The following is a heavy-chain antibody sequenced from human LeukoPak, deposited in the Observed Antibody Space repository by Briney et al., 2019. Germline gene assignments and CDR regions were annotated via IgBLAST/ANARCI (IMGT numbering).Heavy chain of an antibody. J-gene: IGHJ6*02. Sequence: PGGSLRLSCAASGFTFSSYGMHWVRQAPGKGLEWVAVIWYDGSNKYYADSVKGRFTISRDNSKNTLYLQMNSLRAEDTAVYYCARDPLRFLEWSDLNYGMDVWGQGTTVTVSS. V-gene: IGHV3-33*01. CDR3: ARDPLRFLEWSDLNYGMDV. CDR2: IWYDGSNK. D-gene: IGHD3-3*01. CDR1: GFTFSSYG.